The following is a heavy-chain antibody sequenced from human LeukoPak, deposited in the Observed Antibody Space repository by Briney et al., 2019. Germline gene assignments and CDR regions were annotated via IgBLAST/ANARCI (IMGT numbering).Heavy chain of an antibody. CDR1: GGSISSSSYY. CDR3: ARRWRFDY. D-gene: IGHD2-15*01. CDR2: IYYRGST. J-gene: IGHJ4*02. V-gene: IGHV4-39*01. Sequence: PSETLSLTCTVSGGSISSSSYYWGWIRQPPGKGPEWIGSIYYRGSTYHNPSLKSRVTISVDTSKNQLSLRLSSVTAADTAVYYCARRWRFDYWGQGTLVTVSS.